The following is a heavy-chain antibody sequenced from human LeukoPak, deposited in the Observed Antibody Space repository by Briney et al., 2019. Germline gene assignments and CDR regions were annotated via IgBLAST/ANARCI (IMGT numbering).Heavy chain of an antibody. V-gene: IGHV3-15*01. D-gene: IGHD6-19*01. J-gene: IGHJ4*02. Sequence: GGSLRLSCVGSGFSFGKAYMHWVRQAPGKGLEWVGRIKTKTDGGTTDCAAPVKGRFTISRDDSKDTLYLQMNSLKTEDTATYYCTTDPDSSGWSYYFDYWGQGTLVTVSS. CDR2: IKTKTDGGTT. CDR1: GFSFGKAY. CDR3: TTDPDSSGWSYYFDY.